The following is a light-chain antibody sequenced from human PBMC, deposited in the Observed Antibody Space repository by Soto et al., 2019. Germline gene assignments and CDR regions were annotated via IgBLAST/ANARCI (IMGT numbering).Light chain of an antibody. CDR3: QQYNSYPFT. CDR2: DAS. V-gene: IGKV1-5*01. Sequence: DIQMTQSPSTLSASVGDRVTITCRASQSISSWLAWYQQKPGKAPKLLIYDASSLESGVPSRFSGSGSGTEFPLTISSLQPDDFATYYCQQYNSYPFTLGPGTKVDIK. J-gene: IGKJ3*01. CDR1: QSISSW.